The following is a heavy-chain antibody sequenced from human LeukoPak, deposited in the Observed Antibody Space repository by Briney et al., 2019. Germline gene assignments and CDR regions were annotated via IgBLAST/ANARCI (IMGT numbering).Heavy chain of an antibody. CDR2: MYSGGST. J-gene: IGHJ4*02. Sequence: PGGSLRLSCAASGFTVSSNYMSWVRQAPGKGLGWVSVMYSGGSTYYADSVKGRFTISRDNSKNTVYLQMNSLRAEDTAVYYCARSYGSEISGFMDYWGQGTLVTVSS. V-gene: IGHV3-53*01. D-gene: IGHD3-10*01. CDR1: GFTVSSNY. CDR3: ARSYGSEISGFMDY.